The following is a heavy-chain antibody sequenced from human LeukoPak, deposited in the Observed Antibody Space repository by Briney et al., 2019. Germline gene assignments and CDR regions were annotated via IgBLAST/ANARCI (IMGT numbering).Heavy chain of an antibody. V-gene: IGHV6-1*01. D-gene: IGHD1-26*01. J-gene: IGHJ5*01. CDR3: ARLVGASWFDS. CDR1: GDSVSTNSAT. Sequence: SQTLSLACAISGDSVSTNSATWTWLRQSPSRGLEWLGRTYYRSKWNNDYAVSMKSRITISPDTSKNQFSLQLNSVTPEDTAVYYCARLVGASWFDSWGQGTLVTVSS. CDR2: TYYRSKWNN.